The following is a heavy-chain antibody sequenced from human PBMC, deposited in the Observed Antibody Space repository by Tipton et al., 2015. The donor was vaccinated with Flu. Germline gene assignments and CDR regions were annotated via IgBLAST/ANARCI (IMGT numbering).Heavy chain of an antibody. J-gene: IGHJ3*01. Sequence: TLSLTCSVSGGSISSGTYYWSWIRQPAGKGLEWIGRISTSGSTNYNPSLQSRVTMSVDTSKNQFSLKLSSVTAADTAVYYCARDLRGYRGYTGGDAFDVWGQGTMVTVSS. CDR3: ARDLRGYRGYTGGDAFDV. V-gene: IGHV4-61*02. CDR1: GGSISSGTYY. CDR2: ISTSGST. D-gene: IGHD5-12*01.